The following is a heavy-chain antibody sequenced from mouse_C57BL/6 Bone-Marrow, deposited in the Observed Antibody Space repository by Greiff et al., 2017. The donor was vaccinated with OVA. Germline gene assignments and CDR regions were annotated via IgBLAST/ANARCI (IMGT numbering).Heavy chain of an antibody. D-gene: IGHD1-1*01. Sequence: QVQLQQSGPELVKPGASVKISCKASGYTFTDYYINWVKQRPGQGLEWIGWIFPGSGSTTYNEKFKGKATLTVDKSSSTAYMLLSSLTSEDSAVYFCARVGLFITTVVALYYYAMDYWGQGTSVTVSS. CDR3: ARVGLFITTVVALYYYAMDY. CDR1: GYTFTDYY. CDR2: IFPGSGST. V-gene: IGHV1-75*01. J-gene: IGHJ4*01.